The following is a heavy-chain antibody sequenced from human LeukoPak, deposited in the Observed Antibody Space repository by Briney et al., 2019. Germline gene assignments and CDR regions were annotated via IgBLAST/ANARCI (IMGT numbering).Heavy chain of an antibody. CDR3: ARVVRLHNYYYGMDV. CDR1: GYTFTSYD. V-gene: IGHV1-8*01. Sequence: GASVKVSCKASGYTFTSYDINWVRQATGQGLEWMGWMNPNSGNTGYAQKFQGRVTMTRNTSISTAYMELSSLRSEDTAVYYCARVVRLHNYYYGMDVWGQGTTVTVSS. CDR2: MNPNSGNT. J-gene: IGHJ6*02. D-gene: IGHD1-1*01.